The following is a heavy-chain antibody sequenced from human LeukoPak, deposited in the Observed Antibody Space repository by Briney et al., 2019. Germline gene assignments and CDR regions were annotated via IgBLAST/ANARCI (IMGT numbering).Heavy chain of an antibody. CDR1: GYTFTGYY. J-gene: IGHJ4*02. D-gene: IGHD6-19*01. CDR3: ARGEKISSGWPNFDY. CDR2: INPNSGGT. V-gene: IGHV1-2*02. Sequence: GASVKVSCKASGYTFTGYYMHWVRQAPGQGLEWMGWINPNSGGTNYAQKFQGRVTMTRDTSISTAYMELSRLRSDDTAVYYCARGEKISSGWPNFDYWGQGTLVTVSS.